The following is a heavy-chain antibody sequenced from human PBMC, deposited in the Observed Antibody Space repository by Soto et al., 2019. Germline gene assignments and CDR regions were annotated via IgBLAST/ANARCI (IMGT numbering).Heavy chain of an antibody. CDR1: GLTVSSNY. J-gene: IGHJ4*02. Sequence: EVQLEESGGGLVQPGGSLRLSCAASGLTVSSNYMNWVRQAPGKGLEWVSGIYGGDSTYYADSVKGRFTVSRDNSKNTFYLQMSSLRAEDTAVYYCARLIRGDYWGQGTLVTVSS. CDR2: IYGGDST. CDR3: ARLIRGDY. D-gene: IGHD3-10*01. V-gene: IGHV3-66*04.